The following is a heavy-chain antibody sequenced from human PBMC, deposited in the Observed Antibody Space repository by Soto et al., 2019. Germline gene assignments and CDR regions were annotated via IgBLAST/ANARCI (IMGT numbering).Heavy chain of an antibody. V-gene: IGHV3-30*18. CDR1: GFAFSSYG. CDR2: ISYDGSNK. Sequence: PGGSLRLSCAASGFAFSSYGMHWVRQAPGKGLEWVAVISYDGSNKYYADSVKGRFTISRDNSKNTLYLQMNSLRAEDTAVYYCAKDHWRTDHYYGMDVWGQGTTVTVSS. CDR3: AKDHWRTDHYYGMDV. J-gene: IGHJ6*02.